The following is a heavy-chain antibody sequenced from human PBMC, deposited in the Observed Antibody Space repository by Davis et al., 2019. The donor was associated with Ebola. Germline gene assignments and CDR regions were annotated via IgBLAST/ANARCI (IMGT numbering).Heavy chain of an antibody. CDR3: ARDSLSGVVVVAATPYFDY. Sequence: GESLKISCAASGFTFSSYGMHWIRQAPGKGLEWVSYISSSGSTIYYADSVKGRFTISRDNAKNSLYLQMNSLRAEDTAVYYCARDSLSGVVVVAATPYFDYWGQGTLVTVSS. D-gene: IGHD2-15*01. J-gene: IGHJ4*02. CDR1: GFTFSSYG. CDR2: ISSSGSTI. V-gene: IGHV3-48*04.